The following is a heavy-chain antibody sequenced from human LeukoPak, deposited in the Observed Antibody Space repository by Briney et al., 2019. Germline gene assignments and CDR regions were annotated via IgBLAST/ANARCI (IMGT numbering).Heavy chain of an antibody. J-gene: IGHJ5*02. V-gene: IGHV3-64D*06. Sequence: GGSLILSCSASGFTFSSYAMHWVRQAPGKGLEYVSAISSNGGSTYYADSVKGRFTISRDNSKNTLYLQMSSLRAEDTAVYYCVKDRLVRSRPYNWFDPWGQGTLVTVSS. CDR2: ISSNGGST. D-gene: IGHD6-6*01. CDR1: GFTFSSYA. CDR3: VKDRLVRSRPYNWFDP.